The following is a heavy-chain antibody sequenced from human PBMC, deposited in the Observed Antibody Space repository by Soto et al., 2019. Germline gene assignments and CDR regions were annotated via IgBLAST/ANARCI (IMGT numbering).Heavy chain of an antibody. D-gene: IGHD2-2*01. J-gene: IGHJ5*02. CDR2: ISPYTDDP. V-gene: IGHV1-18*01. Sequence: QGQLVQSGVEVKKPGASVKVSCSASGNTFTNFGVTWVRQAPGQGLEWMGWISPYTDDPSYAQKFQGRVNMTIDTSTSTAYLDLRSVTSDDTAVYYGARVIPGAEAWFHPWGQGTLVTVSS. CDR3: ARVIPGAEAWFHP. CDR1: GNTFTNFG.